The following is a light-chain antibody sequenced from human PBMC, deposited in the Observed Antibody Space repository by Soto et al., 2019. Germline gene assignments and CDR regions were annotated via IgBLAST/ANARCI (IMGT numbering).Light chain of an antibody. J-gene: IGKJ1*01. CDR2: GAS. Sequence: EIVMTQSPATLSVSPGERATLSCRASQSVSSDLAWYQQKPGQAPRLLMYGASTRATGVPASFSGSGSGTEFTLTISSLQSEDFAVYYCQQYNNWPPWTFGQGNKVDIK. CDR3: QQYNNWPPWT. CDR1: QSVSSD. V-gene: IGKV3-15*01.